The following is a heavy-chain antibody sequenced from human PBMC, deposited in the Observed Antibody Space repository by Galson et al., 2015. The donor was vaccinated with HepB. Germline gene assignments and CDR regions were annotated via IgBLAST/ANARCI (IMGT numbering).Heavy chain of an antibody. CDR3: AKGAPQKEIWTNDYYYYIDV. Sequence: SLRLSCAASGFTFDDYAMHWVRQAPGKGLEWVSGISWNSGSICYADSVKGRFTISRDNAKNSLYLQMNSLRAEDTALYYCAKGAPQKEIWTNDYYYYIDVWGKGAPATVSS. V-gene: IGHV3-9*01. CDR1: GFTFDDYA. J-gene: IGHJ6*03. D-gene: IGHD1-1*01. CDR2: ISWNSGSI.